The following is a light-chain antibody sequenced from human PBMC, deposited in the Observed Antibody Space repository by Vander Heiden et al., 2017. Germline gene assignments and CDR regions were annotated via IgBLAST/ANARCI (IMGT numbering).Light chain of an antibody. Sequence: EIKMTKSPSSLSASVGDRVTITCRASQSISSYLNWYQQKPGKAPKLLIYAASSLQSGVPSRFSGSGSGTDFTLTISSLQPEDFATYYCQQSYSTPRTFGQGTKVEIK. V-gene: IGKV1-39*01. CDR3: QQSYSTPRT. J-gene: IGKJ1*01. CDR2: AAS. CDR1: QSISSY.